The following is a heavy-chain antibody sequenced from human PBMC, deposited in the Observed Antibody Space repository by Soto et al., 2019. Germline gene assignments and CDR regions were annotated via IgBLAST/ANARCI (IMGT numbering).Heavy chain of an antibody. CDR3: ARIKRDRHWLVKGLCYYGMDV. CDR1: GFSLSTSGMC. J-gene: IGHJ6*02. CDR2: IDWDDDK. Sequence: SGPTLVNPTQTLTLTCTFSGFSLSTSGMCVSWIRQPPGKALEWLALIDWDDDKYYSTSLKTRLTISKDTSKNQVVLTMTNMDPVDTATYYCARIKRDRHWLVKGLCYYGMDVWGQGTTVTVSS. V-gene: IGHV2-70*01. D-gene: IGHD6-19*01.